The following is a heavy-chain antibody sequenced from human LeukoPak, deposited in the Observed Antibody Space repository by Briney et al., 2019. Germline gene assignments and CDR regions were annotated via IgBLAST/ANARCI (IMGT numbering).Heavy chain of an antibody. Sequence: PGGSLRLSCAASGFTFSNAWMSWVRQAPGKGLEWVGRIKSKTDGGTTDYAAPVKGRFTISRDDSKNTLYLQMNSLKTEDTAVYYCTTDRPVDTAMVVYYYGMDVWGQGTTVTVS. CDR2: IKSKTDGGTT. D-gene: IGHD5-18*01. J-gene: IGHJ6*02. CDR3: TTDRPVDTAMVVYYYGMDV. CDR1: GFTFSNAW. V-gene: IGHV3-15*01.